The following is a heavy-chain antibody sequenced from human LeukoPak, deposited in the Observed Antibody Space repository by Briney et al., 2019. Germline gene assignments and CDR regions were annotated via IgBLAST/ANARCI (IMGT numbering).Heavy chain of an antibody. D-gene: IGHD2-2*01. CDR2: ISYDGSNK. CDR1: GFTFSSYA. J-gene: IGHJ3*02. CDR3: ARVYEDIVVVPAADRAFDI. V-gene: IGHV3-30*04. Sequence: PGGSLRLSCAASGFTFSSYAMHWVRQAPGKGLEWVAVISYDGSNKYYADSVKGRFTISRDNSKNTLYLQMNSLRAEDTAVYYCARVYEDIVVVPAADRAFDIWGQGTMVTVSS.